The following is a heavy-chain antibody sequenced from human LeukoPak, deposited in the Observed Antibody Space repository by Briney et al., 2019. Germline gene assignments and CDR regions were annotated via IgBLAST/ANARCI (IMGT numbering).Heavy chain of an antibody. CDR2: INPNSGGT. CDR1: GYTFTGYY. CDR3: ARDTGGLLWFGELAENWFDP. Sequence: ASVKVSCKASGYTFTGYYMHWVRQAPGQGLEWMGWINPNSGGTNYAQKFQGWVTMTRDTSISTAYMELSRLRSDDTAVYYCARDTGGLLWFGELAENWFDPWGQGTLVTVSS. V-gene: IGHV1-2*04. D-gene: IGHD3-10*01. J-gene: IGHJ5*02.